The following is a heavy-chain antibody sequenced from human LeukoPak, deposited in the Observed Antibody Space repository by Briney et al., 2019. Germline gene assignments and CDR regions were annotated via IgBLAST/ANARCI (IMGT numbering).Heavy chain of an antibody. J-gene: IGHJ4*02. D-gene: IGHD3-10*01. CDR1: GVTFSGYS. V-gene: IGHV3-21*01. CDR2: ITATSLHI. CDR3: FVVGSGSYWSDY. Sequence: GGSLRLSCAASGVTFSGYSMNWVRQAPGKGLEGFSAITATSLHIYYADSVKGRFTISRDNAKNSLYLQMNSLRAEDTAVYYCFVVGSGSYWSDYWGQGTLVTVSS.